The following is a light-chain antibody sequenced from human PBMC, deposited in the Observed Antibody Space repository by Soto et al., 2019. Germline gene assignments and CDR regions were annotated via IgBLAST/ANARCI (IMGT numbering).Light chain of an antibody. CDR3: SSYTSSSTLYV. V-gene: IGLV1-51*01. CDR2: DNN. J-gene: IGLJ1*01. Sequence: QSVLTQPPSVSAAPGQKVTISCSGSSSNIGNNYVSWYQQLPGTAPKLLIYDNNKRPSGIPDRFSGSKSGTSATLGITGLQTEDEADYYCSSYTSSSTLYVFGTGTKVTVL. CDR1: SSNIGNNY.